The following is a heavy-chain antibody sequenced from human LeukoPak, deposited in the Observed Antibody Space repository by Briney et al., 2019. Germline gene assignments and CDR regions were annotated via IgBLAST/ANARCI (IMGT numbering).Heavy chain of an antibody. D-gene: IGHD6-13*01. V-gene: IGHV4-61*01. CDR2: IYYSGST. J-gene: IGHJ6*02. CDR3: ARDRSSSWSPNYYYYGMDV. Sequence: SETLSLTCTVSGGSVSSGSYYWSWIRQPPGKGLEWIGYIYYSGSTNYNPSLKSRVTISVDTSKNQFFLKLSSVTAADTAVYYCARDRSSSWSPNYYYYGMDVWGQGTTVTVSS. CDR1: GGSVSSGSYY.